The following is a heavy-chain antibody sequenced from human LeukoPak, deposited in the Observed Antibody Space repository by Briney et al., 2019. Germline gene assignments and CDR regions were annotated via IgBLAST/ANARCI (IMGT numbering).Heavy chain of an antibody. V-gene: IGHV3-48*04. CDR3: ARDAYGDDY. Sequence: GGSLRLSCAASGFTFSSYSMNWVRQAPGKGLEWVSYINSGSSTIYYADSVEGRFTISRDNAKNSLYLQMNSLRAEDTAVYYCARDAYGDDYWGQGTLVTVSS. CDR1: GFTFSSYS. CDR2: INSGSSTI. D-gene: IGHD4-17*01. J-gene: IGHJ4*02.